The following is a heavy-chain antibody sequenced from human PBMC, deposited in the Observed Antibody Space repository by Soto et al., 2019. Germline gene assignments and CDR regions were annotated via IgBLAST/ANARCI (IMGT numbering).Heavy chain of an antibody. CDR2: MNPNSGNT. Sequence: QVPLVQSGAEVKKPGASVKVSCKASGYTFTSYDINWVRQATGQGLEWMGWMNPNSGNTGYAQKFQGRVTMTRNTSISTAYMELRSLRSEDTAVYYCARVGDILTGYYIRYWGQGTLVTVSS. D-gene: IGHD3-9*01. CDR3: ARVGDILTGYYIRY. J-gene: IGHJ4*02. V-gene: IGHV1-8*01. CDR1: GYTFTSYD.